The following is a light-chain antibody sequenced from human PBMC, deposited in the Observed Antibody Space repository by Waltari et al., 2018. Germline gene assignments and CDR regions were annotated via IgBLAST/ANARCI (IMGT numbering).Light chain of an antibody. CDR2: GNS. CDR1: SSNIGAGYD. CDR3: QSYDSSLSGSV. Sequence: QSVLTQPPSVSGAPGQRATISCTGRSSNIGAGYDVHWYQQLPGTPPKLLIYGNSNRPSGVPDRFSGSKSGTSASLAITGLQAEDEADYYCQSYDSSLSGSVFGGGTKLTVL. V-gene: IGLV1-40*01. J-gene: IGLJ2*01.